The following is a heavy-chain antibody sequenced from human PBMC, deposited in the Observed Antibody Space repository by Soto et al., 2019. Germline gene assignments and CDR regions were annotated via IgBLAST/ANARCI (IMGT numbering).Heavy chain of an antibody. D-gene: IGHD6-13*01. Sequence: SETLSLTCVVSGGSLSDYLWSWIRQPPGKALEWIGEINYRGSINYNPSLKSRVTISVDTSKNQFSLKLSSVTAADTAVYYCTREGSIAAAGSPPHDAFDIWGQATMVSVSS. CDR1: GGSLSDYL. V-gene: IGHV4-34*01. J-gene: IGHJ3*02. CDR3: TREGSIAAAGSPPHDAFDI. CDR2: INYRGSI.